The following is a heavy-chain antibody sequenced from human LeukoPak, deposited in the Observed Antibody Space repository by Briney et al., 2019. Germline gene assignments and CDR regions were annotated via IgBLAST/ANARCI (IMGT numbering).Heavy chain of an antibody. Sequence: GASVKVSCKASGYTFTGYYMHWVQQAPGQTLEWMGWIYPNSGATNYAQKFQSRVTMTRDTSISTAYMELSGLRSDDTAVYYCGTLLSNGPFDYWGQGSLVTVSS. V-gene: IGHV1-2*02. CDR1: GYTFTGYY. J-gene: IGHJ4*02. CDR2: IYPNSGAT. CDR3: GTLLSNGPFDY.